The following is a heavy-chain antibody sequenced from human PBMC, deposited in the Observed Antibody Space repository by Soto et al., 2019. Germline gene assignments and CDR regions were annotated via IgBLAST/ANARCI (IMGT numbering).Heavy chain of an antibody. CDR3: ARDGILYYFDY. CDR1: GGTSSSYT. V-gene: IGHV1-69*08. CDR2: IIPILGIA. J-gene: IGHJ4*02. D-gene: IGHD2-21*01. Sequence: QVQLVQSGAEVKKPGSSVKVSCKASGGTSSSYTISWVRQAPGQGLEWMGRIIPILGIANYAQKFQGRVTITADKSTSTAYMELSSLRSEDTAVYYCARDGILYYFDYWGQGTLVTVSS.